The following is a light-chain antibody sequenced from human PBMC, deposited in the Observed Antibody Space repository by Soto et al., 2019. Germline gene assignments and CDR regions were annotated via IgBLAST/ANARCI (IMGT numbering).Light chain of an antibody. CDR2: AAS. J-gene: IGKJ1*01. V-gene: IGKV1-39*01. CDR3: QQSYSYPWT. CDR1: QIISTY. Sequence: DIQMTQFPSSLSASVGDRVTITCRASQIISTYLNWYQQRSGKAPKLLIYAASSLQSGVPPRFSGSGSGTDFTLTISSLQPEDFATYFCQQSYSYPWTFGQGTKVDIK.